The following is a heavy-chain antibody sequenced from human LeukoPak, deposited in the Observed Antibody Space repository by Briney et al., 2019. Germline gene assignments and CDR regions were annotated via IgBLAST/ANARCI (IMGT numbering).Heavy chain of an antibody. CDR3: AKDLGYCGVGSCTTIDY. CDR2: ISYDGSNK. CDR1: GFTFSSYA. J-gene: IGHJ4*02. Sequence: GGSLRLSCAASGFTFSSYAMHWVRQAPGKGLEWVAVISYDGSNKYYADSVKGRFTISRDNSKNTLYLQMNSLRAEDTAVYYCAKDLGYCGVGSCTTIDYWGQGTLVTVSS. D-gene: IGHD2-15*01. V-gene: IGHV3-30*04.